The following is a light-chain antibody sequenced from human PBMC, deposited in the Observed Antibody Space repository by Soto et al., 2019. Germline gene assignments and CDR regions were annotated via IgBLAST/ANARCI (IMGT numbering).Light chain of an antibody. J-gene: IGKJ5*01. CDR1: QSISSY. CDR3: QQSYSTAIT. CDR2: AAS. V-gene: IGKV1-39*01. Sequence: DIPMTQSPSSLSASVGDRVTITCRASQSISSYLNWYQQKPGKAPKLLISAASSLQSGAPSRFSGSGSGTDFTLTISSLQPEDFATYYCQQSYSTAITFGQGTRLEIK.